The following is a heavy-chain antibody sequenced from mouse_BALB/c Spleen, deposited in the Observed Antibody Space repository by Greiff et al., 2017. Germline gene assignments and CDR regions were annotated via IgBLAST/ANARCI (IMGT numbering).Heavy chain of an antibody. J-gene: IGHJ3*01. CDR1: EYEFPSHD. CDR3: ARHQDRYQGTWFAY. CDR2: INSDGGST. Sequence: EVKLVESGGGLVQPGESLKLSCESNEYEFPSHDMSWVRKTPEKRLELVAAINSDGGSTYYPDTMERRFIISRDSTKKTLYLQMSSLRSEDTALYYCARHQDRYQGTWFAYWGQGTLVTVSA. V-gene: IGHV5-2*03. D-gene: IGHD2-14*01.